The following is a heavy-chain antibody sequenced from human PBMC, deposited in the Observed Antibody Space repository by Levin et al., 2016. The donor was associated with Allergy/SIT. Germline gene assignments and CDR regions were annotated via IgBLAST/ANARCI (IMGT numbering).Heavy chain of an antibody. V-gene: IGHV5-51*01. CDR3: ASTVAVAASGRFFDY. CDR2: IYPDDSDT. D-gene: IGHD6-13*01. CDR1: GYRFTTNW. J-gene: IGHJ4*02. Sequence: GESLKISCKGSGYRFTTNWIGWVRQMPGKGPEWMGVIYPDDSDTRYSPSFQGQVTISVDKSINTAYLQWSILKASDTAMYYCASTVAVAASGRFFDYWGQGTLVTVSS.